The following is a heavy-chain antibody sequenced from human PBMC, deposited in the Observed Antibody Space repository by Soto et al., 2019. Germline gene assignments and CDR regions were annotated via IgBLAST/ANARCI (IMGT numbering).Heavy chain of an antibody. V-gene: IGHV4-30-4*01. CDR2: IYYSGST. CDR1: GGSISSGDYY. CDR3: ARGSYYYDSSGYYTYDH. D-gene: IGHD3-22*01. J-gene: IGHJ4*02. Sequence: PSETLSLTCTVSGGSISSGDYYWSWIRQPPGKGLEWIGYIYYSGSTYYNPSLKSRVTISVDTSKNQFSLKLSSVTAADTAVYYCARGSYYYDSSGYYTYDHWGQGTQVTVSS.